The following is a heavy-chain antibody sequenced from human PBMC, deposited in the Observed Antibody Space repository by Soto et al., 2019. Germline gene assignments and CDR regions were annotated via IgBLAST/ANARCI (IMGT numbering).Heavy chain of an antibody. CDR2: IYPGDSDT. V-gene: IGHV5-51*01. CDR3: ARGAGPVVPAAMIHYYYYYGMDV. J-gene: IGHJ6*02. CDR1: GYSFTSYW. Sequence: GESLKISCKGSGYSFTSYWIGWVRQMPGKGLEWMGIIYPGDSDTRYSPSFQGQVTISADKSISTAYLQWSSLKASDTAMYYCARGAGPVVPAAMIHYYYYYGMDVWGQGTTVTSP. D-gene: IGHD2-2*01.